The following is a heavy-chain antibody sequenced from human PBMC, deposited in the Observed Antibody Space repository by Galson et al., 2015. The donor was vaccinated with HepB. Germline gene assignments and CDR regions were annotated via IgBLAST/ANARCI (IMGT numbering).Heavy chain of an antibody. CDR1: GASIRSYY. Sequence: ETLSLTCTVSGASIRSYYWSWIRQPPGKGLEWIGYICYTGNTNYNPSLKSRVTISVGTSKNHFSLKLSSVTAADTAVYYCARVRDFGYFDLWGRGTLVTVSS. J-gene: IGHJ2*01. V-gene: IGHV4-59*01. D-gene: IGHD3-3*01. CDR2: ICYTGNT. CDR3: ARVRDFGYFDL.